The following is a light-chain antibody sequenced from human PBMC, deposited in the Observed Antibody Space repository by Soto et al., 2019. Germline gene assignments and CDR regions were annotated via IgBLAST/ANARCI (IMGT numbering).Light chain of an antibody. V-gene: IGKV1-5*03. J-gene: IGKJ1*01. CDR1: QSISSW. CDR2: KAS. Sequence: DIQMTQSPSTLSASVGDRVTITCRASQSISSWLAWYQQKPGKAPKLLIYKASSLESGVPSRFSGSGSGTEFTLTISSLQPDDFATYYCQQYNGYWTFGQGTKVESK. CDR3: QQYNGYWT.